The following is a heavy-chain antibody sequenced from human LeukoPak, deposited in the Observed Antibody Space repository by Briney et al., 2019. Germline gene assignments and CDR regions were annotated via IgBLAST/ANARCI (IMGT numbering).Heavy chain of an antibody. V-gene: IGHV4-34*01. CDR2: INHSGST. Sequence: PSETLSLTCAVSGGSFSGYYWSWIRQPPGKGLEWIGEINHSGSTNYNPSLKSRVTISVDTSKNQFALKLSSVTAADTAVYYCARAIVVVPAAINYYYGVDVWGKGTTVTVSS. CDR3: ARAIVVVPAAINYYYGVDV. D-gene: IGHD2-2*01. J-gene: IGHJ6*04. CDR1: GGSFSGYY.